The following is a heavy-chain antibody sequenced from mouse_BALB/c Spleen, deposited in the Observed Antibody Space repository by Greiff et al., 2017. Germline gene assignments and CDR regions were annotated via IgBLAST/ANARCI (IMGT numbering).Heavy chain of an antibody. J-gene: IGHJ4*01. CDR2: IWGDGST. Sequence: VQLVESGPGLVAPSQSLSITCTVSGFSLTGYGVNWVRQPPGKGLEWLGMIWGDGSTDYNSALKSRLSISKDNSKSQVFLKMNSLQTDDTARYYCARDGITTGYYYAMDYWGQGTSVTVSS. CDR3: ARDGITTGYYYAMDY. V-gene: IGHV2-6-7*01. D-gene: IGHD1-1*01. CDR1: GFSLTGYG.